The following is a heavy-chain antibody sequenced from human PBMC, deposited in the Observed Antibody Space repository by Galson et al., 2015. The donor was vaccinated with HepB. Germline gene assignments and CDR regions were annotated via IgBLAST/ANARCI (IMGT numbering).Heavy chain of an antibody. CDR3: VLTYTSGFFWFDP. J-gene: IGHJ5*02. V-gene: IGHV3-23*01. D-gene: IGHD5-12*01. Sequence: SLRLSCAASGFTFRSYAMSWVRQAPGKGLEWVSAISGSGGSTYHADPVKGRFTISRDNSKNTLYLQMNSLRAEDTAVYYCVLTYTSGFFWFDPWGQGTLVTASS. CDR1: GFTFRSYA. CDR2: ISGSGGST.